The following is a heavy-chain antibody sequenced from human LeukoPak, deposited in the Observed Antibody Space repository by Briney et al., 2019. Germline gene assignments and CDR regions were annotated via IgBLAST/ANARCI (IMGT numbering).Heavy chain of an antibody. CDR3: ARVQSTLTRSGFDY. D-gene: IGHD2/OR15-2a*01. J-gene: IGHJ4*02. CDR1: GYTFTSYY. CDR2: INPNSGGT. Sequence: ASVKVSCKASGYTFTSYYMHWVRQAPGQGLEWMGRINPNSGGTNYAQKFQGRVTMTRDTSISTAYMELSRLRSDDTAVYYCARVQSTLTRSGFDYWGQGTLVTVSS. V-gene: IGHV1-2*06.